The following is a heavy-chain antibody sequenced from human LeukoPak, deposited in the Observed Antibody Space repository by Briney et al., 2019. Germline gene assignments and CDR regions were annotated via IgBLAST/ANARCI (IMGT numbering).Heavy chain of an antibody. Sequence: GESLKISCKGSGYSFTSYWISWVRQMPGQGLEWMGRIDPSDSYTNYSPSFQGHVTISADKSISTAYLQWSSLKASDTAMYYCASQRITMVRGVPDYWGQGTLVTVSS. CDR3: ASQRITMVRGVPDY. V-gene: IGHV5-10-1*01. D-gene: IGHD3-10*01. CDR1: GYSFTSYW. J-gene: IGHJ4*02. CDR2: IDPSDSYT.